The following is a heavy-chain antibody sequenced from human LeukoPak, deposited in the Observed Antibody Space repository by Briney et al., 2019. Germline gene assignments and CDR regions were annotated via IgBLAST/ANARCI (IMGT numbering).Heavy chain of an antibody. D-gene: IGHD3-10*01. CDR3: ARGRLLRFGEMDV. CDR1: GESFSGYY. Sequence: SETLSLTCAVYGESFSGYYWSWIRQPPGKGLEWIGEINHSGSTNYNPSLKSRVTISVDTSKNQFSLKLSSVTAADTAVYYCARGRLLRFGEMDVWGKGTTVTVSS. J-gene: IGHJ6*04. V-gene: IGHV4-34*01. CDR2: INHSGST.